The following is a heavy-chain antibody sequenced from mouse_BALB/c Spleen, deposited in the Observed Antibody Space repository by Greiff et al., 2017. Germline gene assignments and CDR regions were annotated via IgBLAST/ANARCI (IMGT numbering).Heavy chain of an antibody. CDR2: IWSGGST. J-gene: IGHJ3*01. V-gene: IGHV2-4-1*01. CDR3: ARNLVTTGAWFAY. D-gene: IGHD2-2*01. CDR1: GFSLTSYG. Sequence: QVQLKQSGPGLVAPSQSLSITCTVSGFSLTSYGVHWVRQSPGKGLEWLGVIWSGGSTDYNAAFISRLSISKDNSKSQVFFKMNSLQADDTAIYYCARNLVTTGAWFAYWGQGTLVTVSA.